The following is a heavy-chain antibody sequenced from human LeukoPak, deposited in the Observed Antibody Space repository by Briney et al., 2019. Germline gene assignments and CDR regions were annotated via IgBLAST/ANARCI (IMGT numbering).Heavy chain of an antibody. V-gene: IGHV6-1*01. CDR3: ARDHLWGFDY. CDR2: TYYRFKRYN. J-gene: IGHJ4*02. CDR1: GHSVSSNSVA. D-gene: IGHD3-16*01. Sequence: SQTLSLTRAISGHSVSSNSVALNSISHLPSRGLQWLGRTYYRFKRYNAHPVSVKSRITIKPDTSKNQFALQLNSVTPEDTAVYYCARDHLWGFDYWGQGTLVSVSS.